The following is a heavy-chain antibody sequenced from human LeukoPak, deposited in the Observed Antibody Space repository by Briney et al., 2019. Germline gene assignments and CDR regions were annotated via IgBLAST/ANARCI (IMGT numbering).Heavy chain of an antibody. CDR3: ARNHQADY. J-gene: IGHJ4*02. V-gene: IGHV3-74*01. D-gene: IGHD2-2*01. Sequence: GSLRLSCAASGFTFSSYWMHWVRQPPGKGLVWVSRTNSDGNSTRYADSVKGRFTISRDNAKNTLYLQMNSLRAEDTAVYYCARNHQADYWGQGILVTVSS. CDR2: TNSDGNST. CDR1: GFTFSSYW.